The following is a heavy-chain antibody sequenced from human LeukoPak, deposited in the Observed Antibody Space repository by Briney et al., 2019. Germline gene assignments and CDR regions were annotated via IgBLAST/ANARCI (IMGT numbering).Heavy chain of an antibody. CDR3: ARDQSGGRGLNAFDI. J-gene: IGHJ3*02. Sequence: KTSETLSLTCTVSGGSISSSSYYWGWIRQPPGTGLEWIGNIYYSGSTYYNSSLKSRVTISVDTSKNQFSLKLNSVTAADTAVYYCARDQSGGRGLNAFDIWGQGTMVTVSS. CDR1: GGSISSSSYY. V-gene: IGHV4-39*07. CDR2: IYYSGST. D-gene: IGHD2-15*01.